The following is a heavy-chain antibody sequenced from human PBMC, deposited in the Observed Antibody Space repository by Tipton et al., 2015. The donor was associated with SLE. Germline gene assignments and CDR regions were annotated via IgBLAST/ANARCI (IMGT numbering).Heavy chain of an antibody. D-gene: IGHD2-2*01. CDR1: GGSISSGGYY. CDR3: ARDWGCSSTSCYPGWFDP. J-gene: IGHJ5*02. V-gene: IGHV4-31*03. Sequence: TLSLTCTVSGGSISSGGYYWSWIRQHPGKGLEWIGYIYYSGSTYYNPSLKSRVTISVDTSKNQFSLKLSSVTAADTAVYYCARDWGCSSTSCYPGWFDPWGQGTLVTVSS. CDR2: IYYSGST.